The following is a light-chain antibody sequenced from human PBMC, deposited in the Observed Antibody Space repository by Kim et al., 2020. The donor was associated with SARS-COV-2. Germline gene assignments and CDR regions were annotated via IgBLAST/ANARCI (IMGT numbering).Light chain of an antibody. CDR2: GAS. Sequence: DIQMTQSPYSLSASVGDRVTITCRASQSISRNLNWYQQKPGKAPNLLIFGASSLQTRVPSRFSGSGSGTDFTLTISSLQPEDFATYYCQQSSGAPYTFGPGTKLEI. V-gene: IGKV1-39*01. CDR3: QQSSGAPYT. CDR1: QSISRN. J-gene: IGKJ2*01.